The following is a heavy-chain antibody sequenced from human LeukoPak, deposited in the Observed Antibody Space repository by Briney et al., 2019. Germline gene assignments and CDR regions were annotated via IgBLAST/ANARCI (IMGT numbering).Heavy chain of an antibody. CDR1: GGSFSGYY. J-gene: IGHJ6*01. CDR3: ARGVATIVGYYYGMDV. Sequence: SETLSLTCAVYGGSFSGYYWSWIRQPPGKGLEWIWEINHSGSTNYNPSLKSRVTISVDTSKNQFSLKLSSVTAADTAVYYCARGVATIVGYYYGMDVWGQGTTVTVSS. V-gene: IGHV4-34*01. CDR2: INHSGST. D-gene: IGHD5-12*01.